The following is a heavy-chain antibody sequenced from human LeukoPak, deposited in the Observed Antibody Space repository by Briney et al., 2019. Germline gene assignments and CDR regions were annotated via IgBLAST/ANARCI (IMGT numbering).Heavy chain of an antibody. CDR2: IGPSSTYI. CDR1: GFTFSTYT. D-gene: IGHD5/OR15-5a*01. Sequence: GGSLRLSCATSGFTFSTYTMHWVRQAPGKGLEWVSSIGPSSTYIYYADSVKGRFTISRDNANNSLYLQMNSLRAEDTAVYYCARDGAEGVSAWFDPWGQGTLVTVSS. CDR3: ARDGAEGVSAWFDP. V-gene: IGHV3-21*01. J-gene: IGHJ5*02.